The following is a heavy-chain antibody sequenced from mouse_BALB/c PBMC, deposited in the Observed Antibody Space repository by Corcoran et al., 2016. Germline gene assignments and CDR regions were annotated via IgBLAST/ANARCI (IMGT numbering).Heavy chain of an antibody. CDR3: ARTHRSGYFDY. V-gene: IGHV1S136*01. J-gene: IGHJ2*01. CDR2: INPYNDGT. D-gene: IGHD3-1*01. Sequence: EVQLQQSGPELVKPGASVKMSCKASGYTFTSYVMHWVKQKPGQGLEWIGYINPYNDGTKYNEKFKGKATLTSDKSSSKAYMELSSLTSEDSAVYYCARTHRSGYFDYWGQGTTLTVSS. CDR1: GYTFTSYV.